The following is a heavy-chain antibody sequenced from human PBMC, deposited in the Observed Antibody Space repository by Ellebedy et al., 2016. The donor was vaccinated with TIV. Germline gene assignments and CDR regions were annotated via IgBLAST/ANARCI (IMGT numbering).Heavy chain of an antibody. J-gene: IGHJ5*02. D-gene: IGHD2-8*01. CDR3: ARDLGYCTTNACYGWRFDP. V-gene: IGHV4-39*07. CDR1: GDSISRSSSY. CDR2: IHNSGNT. Sequence: MPSETLSLTCTVSGDSISRSSSYWGWIRQSPGKGLVWIGNIHNSGNTYYNPSLRSRVTISVDMSKNQFSLKVSAVTAADTAVYYCARDLGYCTTNACYGWRFDPWGQGTLVTVSS.